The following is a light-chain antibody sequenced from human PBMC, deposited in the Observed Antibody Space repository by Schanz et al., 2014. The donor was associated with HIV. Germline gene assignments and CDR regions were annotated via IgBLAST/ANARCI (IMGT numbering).Light chain of an antibody. CDR3: QSYDSSLSGYV. J-gene: IGLJ1*01. V-gene: IGLV1-40*01. Sequence: QSVLTQPPSLSGAPGQRISLSCNGSSSNIGAGYDVHWYQHFPGTAPRLLIFDNDNRPSGVPDRISGSKSGTSASLAITGLQGDDEADYYCQSYDSSLSGYVFGTGTKLTVL. CDR2: DND. CDR1: SSNIGAGYD.